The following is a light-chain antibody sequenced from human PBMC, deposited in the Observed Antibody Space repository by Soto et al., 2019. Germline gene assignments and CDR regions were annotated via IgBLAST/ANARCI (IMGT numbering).Light chain of an antibody. CDR1: QSVTSSY. V-gene: IGKV3-20*01. CDR2: DAS. J-gene: IGKJ1*01. Sequence: EIVLTQSPGTLSLSPGERATLSCRASQSVTSSYLAWYQQKPGQAPRLLIYDASTRATGIPDRFSGSGSETDFTLTISRLEPEDFAVYYGQQYGSSPPWTFGQGNKVEIK. CDR3: QQYGSSPPWT.